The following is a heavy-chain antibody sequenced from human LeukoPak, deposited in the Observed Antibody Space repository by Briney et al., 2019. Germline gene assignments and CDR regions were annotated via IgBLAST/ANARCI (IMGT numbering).Heavy chain of an antibody. J-gene: IGHJ3*02. V-gene: IGHV3-48*03. CDR3: ARGSSNACDI. CDR2: ISSSGSTI. Sequence: PGGSLRLSCAASGFTFSSYEMNWARQAPGKGLEWVSYISSSGSTIYYAGSVKGRFTISRDNAKNSLYLQMNSLRAEDTAVYYCARGSSNACDIWGQGTMVTVSS. CDR1: GFTFSSYE. D-gene: IGHD3-10*01.